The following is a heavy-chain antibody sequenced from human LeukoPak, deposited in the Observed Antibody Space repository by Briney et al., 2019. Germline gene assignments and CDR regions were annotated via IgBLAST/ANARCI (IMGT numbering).Heavy chain of an antibody. V-gene: IGHV3-30*04. CDR2: ISYDGSNK. CDR3: ARDTPHRIAVALDY. D-gene: IGHD6-19*01. Sequence: GGSLRLSCAGSGFTFSSYAMHWVRQAPGKGLEGVAVISYDGSNKYYADSVKGRFTISRDNSKNTLYLQMYCLRAEDTAVYYCARDTPHRIAVALDYWGQGTLVTVSS. CDR1: GFTFSSYA. J-gene: IGHJ4*02.